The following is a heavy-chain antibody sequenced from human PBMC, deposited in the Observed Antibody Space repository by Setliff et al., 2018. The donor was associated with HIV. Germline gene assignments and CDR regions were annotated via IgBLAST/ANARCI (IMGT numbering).Heavy chain of an antibody. CDR3: AIVRRIITFGGLVGLVQSLYYFHC. D-gene: IGHD3-16*02. Sequence: ASVKVSCKVSGYTLTEVSMHWVRQAPGEGLEWMGGLDPEDVKTIYAQKFQGRVSMTEDTSTDTASMELRGLRFDDTAVYYCAIVRRIITFGGLVGLVQSLYYFHCWGHGTLVTVSS. CDR2: LDPEDVKT. V-gene: IGHV1-24*01. J-gene: IGHJ4*01. CDR1: GYTLTEVS.